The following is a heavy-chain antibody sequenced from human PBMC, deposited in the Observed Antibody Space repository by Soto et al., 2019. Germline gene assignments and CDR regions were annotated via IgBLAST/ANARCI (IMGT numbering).Heavy chain of an antibody. Sequence: ASVKVSCRASGYTFTSYAMHWVRQAPGQRLEWMGWINGGNGNTYYSENFQGRVTFTRDTSAGTVYMQLSSLTSEDTAVYYCARDDSGFSGSHYIDYFNYWGQGALVTVS. J-gene: IGHJ4*02. CDR2: INGGNGNT. CDR1: GYTFTSYA. D-gene: IGHD1-26*01. CDR3: ARDDSGFSGSHYIDYFNY. V-gene: IGHV1-3*01.